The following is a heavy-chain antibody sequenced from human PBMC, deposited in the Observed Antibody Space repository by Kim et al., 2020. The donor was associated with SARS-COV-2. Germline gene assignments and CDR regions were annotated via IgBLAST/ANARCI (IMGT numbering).Heavy chain of an antibody. D-gene: IGHD3-22*01. CDR1: GFTFSSYS. CDR2: ISSSSYI. Sequence: GGSLRLSCAASGFTFSSYSMNWVRQAPGKGLEWVSSISSSSYIYYADSVKGRFTISRDNAKNSLYLQMNSLRAEDTAVYYCARVPDYYDSSFPWGQGTLVTVSS. J-gene: IGHJ5*02. V-gene: IGHV3-21*01. CDR3: ARVPDYYDSSFP.